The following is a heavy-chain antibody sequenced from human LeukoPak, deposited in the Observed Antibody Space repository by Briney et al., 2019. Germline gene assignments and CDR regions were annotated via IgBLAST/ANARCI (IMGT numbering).Heavy chain of an antibody. CDR3: ASARSSSGYSYGLGVYCFDY. J-gene: IGHJ4*02. CDR2: IYCIGST. Sequence: PSETLSLTCTVSGGSISSYYWSWIRQPPGKGLEWIGYIYCIGSTNYNPSLKSRVTISVDTSKNQFSLKLSSVTAADTAVYYCASARSSSGYSYGLGVYCFDYWGQGTLVAVSS. CDR1: GGSISSYY. D-gene: IGHD5-18*01. V-gene: IGHV4-59*08.